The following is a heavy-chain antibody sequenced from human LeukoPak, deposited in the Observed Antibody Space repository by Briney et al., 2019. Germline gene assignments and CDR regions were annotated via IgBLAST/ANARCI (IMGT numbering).Heavy chain of an antibody. J-gene: IGHJ3*02. CDR1: GGSITNTNY. D-gene: IGHD6-13*01. Sequence: PSETLSLTCGVSGGSITNTNYWTWVRQPPGKGLEWIGTIYYSGSTYYNPSLKSRVTISVDTSKNLFSLKLSSVTAADTAVYYCARHRIAAADDAFEIWGQGTMITVSS. CDR3: ARHRIAAADDAFEI. CDR2: IYYSGST. V-gene: IGHV4-39*01.